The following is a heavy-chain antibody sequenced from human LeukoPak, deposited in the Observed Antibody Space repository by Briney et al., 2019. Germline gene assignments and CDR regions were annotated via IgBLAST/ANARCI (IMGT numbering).Heavy chain of an antibody. CDR3: ARTYYYDSSGYYLYYFDD. Sequence: GGSLRLSCAASGFTASSNSMSCGCHAPGGGVEWGSVIYSGGSTYYADSVKGRFTISRYNSKSTLYLRMNSLRAEDTAVYYCARTYYYDSSGYYLYYFDDWGQGTLVTVSS. CDR1: GFTASSNS. CDR2: IYSGGST. V-gene: IGHV3-53*01. J-gene: IGHJ4*02. D-gene: IGHD3-22*01.